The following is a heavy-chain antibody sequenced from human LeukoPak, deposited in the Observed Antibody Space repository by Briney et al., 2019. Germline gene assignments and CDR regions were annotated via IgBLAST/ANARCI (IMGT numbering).Heavy chain of an antibody. D-gene: IGHD2-15*01. CDR1: GFTSSSYA. V-gene: IGHV3-30*03. J-gene: IGHJ4*02. Sequence: GGSLRLSCAASGFTSSSYAMHWVRRAPGKELKWVAVMSHDGSNKYYGDSVKGRFTISRDNSKNTLYLQMNSLRAEDTAVYYCARSFVGYCSGGSCDYFDYWGQGTLVTVSS. CDR3: ARSFVGYCSGGSCDYFDY. CDR2: MSHDGSNK.